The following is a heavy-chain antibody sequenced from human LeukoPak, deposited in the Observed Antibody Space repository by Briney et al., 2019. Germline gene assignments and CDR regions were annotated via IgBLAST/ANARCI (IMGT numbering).Heavy chain of an antibody. J-gene: IGHJ4*02. CDR1: GFTFSSYA. CDR2: ISGSGGST. Sequence: GGSLRLSCAASGFTFSSYAMSWVRQAPGKGLEWVSAISGSGGSTYYADSVKGRFTISRDNSKNTLYLQMNSLRAEDTAVYYCAKVHRGWELYTGFDYWGQGTLVTVSS. CDR3: AKVHRGWELYTGFDY. V-gene: IGHV3-23*01. D-gene: IGHD1-26*01.